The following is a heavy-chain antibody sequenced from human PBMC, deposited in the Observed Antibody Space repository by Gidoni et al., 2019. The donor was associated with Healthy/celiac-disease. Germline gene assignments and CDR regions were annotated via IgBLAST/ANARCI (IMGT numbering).Heavy chain of an antibody. CDR1: GFTFSSYS. Sequence: EVQLVESGGGLVKPGGSLRLSCAAPGFTFSSYSINWFRQAPGKGLAWVSSISSSSSYLYYAASVKGRFTISRDNAKNSLYLQMNSLRAEDTAVYYCARRIAAAGSYYFDYWGQGTLVTVSS. CDR2: ISSSSSYL. V-gene: IGHV3-21*01. D-gene: IGHD6-13*01. CDR3: ARRIAAAGSYYFDY. J-gene: IGHJ4*02.